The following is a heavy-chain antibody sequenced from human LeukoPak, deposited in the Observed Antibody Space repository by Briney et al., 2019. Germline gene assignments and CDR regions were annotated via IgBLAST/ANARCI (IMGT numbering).Heavy chain of an antibody. CDR1: GFTFSSYD. V-gene: IGHV3-30*02. Sequence: GGSLRLSCAASGFTFSSYDMHWVRQAPGKGLEWVAFIRYDGSNKYYADSVKGRFTISRDNSKNTLYLQINSLRVEDTAVYYCVKDSGTYSFDYWGQGTQVTVSS. D-gene: IGHD1-26*01. J-gene: IGHJ4*02. CDR3: VKDSGTYSFDY. CDR2: IRYDGSNK.